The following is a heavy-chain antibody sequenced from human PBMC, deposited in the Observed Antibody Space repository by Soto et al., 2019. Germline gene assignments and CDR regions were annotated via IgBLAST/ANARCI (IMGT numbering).Heavy chain of an antibody. V-gene: IGHV4-31*03. CDR3: ARAPLSYDFWSGSHLDY. Sequence: SETLSLTSTVSGGTISSGGYYWSWIRQHPGKGLEWIGYIYYSGSTYYNPSLKSRVTISVDTSKNQFSLKLSSVTAADTAVYYCARAPLSYDFWSGSHLDYWGQGTLVTVSS. CDR1: GGTISSGGYY. CDR2: IYYSGST. J-gene: IGHJ4*02. D-gene: IGHD3-3*01.